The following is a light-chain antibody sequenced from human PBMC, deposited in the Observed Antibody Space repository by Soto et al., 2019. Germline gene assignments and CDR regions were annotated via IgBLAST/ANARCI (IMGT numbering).Light chain of an antibody. CDR2: DVS. CDR3: CSYAGSFTLYV. V-gene: IGLV2-11*01. Sequence: ALTQPRSVSGSPGQSVTISCTGTSGDVGGYNYVSWYQQHPGKAPKLMIYDVSERPSGVPDRFSGSKSGNTASLTISGLQAEDEADYYCCSYAGSFTLYVFGTGTKVTVL. CDR1: SGDVGGYNY. J-gene: IGLJ1*01.